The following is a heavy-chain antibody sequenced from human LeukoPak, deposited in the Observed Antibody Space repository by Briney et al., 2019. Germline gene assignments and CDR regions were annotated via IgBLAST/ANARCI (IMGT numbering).Heavy chain of an antibody. V-gene: IGHV3-11*03. CDR3: ARCQYNSSPDF. Sequence: GSPRLSCAASGFTFIDYSMSWIRQAPGKGLEWVSYISPTSDYTSYADSVKGRFTIFRDNAKNSLFLQMNSLRVEDTAVYYCARCQYNSSPDFWGQGTLVTVSS. D-gene: IGHD6-13*01. J-gene: IGHJ4*02. CDR1: GFTFIDYS. CDR2: ISPTSDYT.